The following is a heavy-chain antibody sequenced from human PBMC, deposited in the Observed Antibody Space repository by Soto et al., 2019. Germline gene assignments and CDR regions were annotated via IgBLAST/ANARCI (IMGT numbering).Heavy chain of an antibody. V-gene: IGHV1-18*01. D-gene: IGHD1-1*01. CDR1: GYAFTTYG. CDR2: ISAHNGNT. CDR3: ARGRYGDF. Sequence: QVHLVQSGAEVKKPGASVKVSCKGSGYAFTTYGITWVRQAPGQGLEWMGWISAHNGNTNYAQKLQGRVTVTRDTSTTTAYMELRSLRSDDTAVYYCARGRYGDFWGQGALVTVSS. J-gene: IGHJ4*02.